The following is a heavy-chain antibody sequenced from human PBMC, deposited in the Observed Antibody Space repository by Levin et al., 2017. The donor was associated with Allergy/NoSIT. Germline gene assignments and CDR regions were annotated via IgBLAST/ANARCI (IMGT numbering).Heavy chain of an antibody. CDR2: INYRGGT. CDR3: ARNRIIVSGGNDYYYGMDV. J-gene: IGHJ6*02. Sequence: SQTLSLTCSVSGGSVSSGTYYWSWIRRPPGKGLEWIGYINYRGGTKYNPSLNSRVTISVDTSKNEFSLRVTSVTAADTAVYYCARNRIIVSGGNDYYYGMDVWGQGTTVTVSS. V-gene: IGHV4-61*01. D-gene: IGHD5/OR15-5a*01. CDR1: GGSVSSGTYY.